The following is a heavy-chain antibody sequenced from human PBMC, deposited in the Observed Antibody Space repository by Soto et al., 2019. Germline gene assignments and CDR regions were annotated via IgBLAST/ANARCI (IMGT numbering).Heavy chain of an antibody. D-gene: IGHD6-13*01. V-gene: IGHV4-59*01. CDR1: GGSISSYY. J-gene: IGHJ6*02. CDR3: AREGIAAAGPPYYYYGMDV. CDR2: IYYSGST. Sequence: PSETLSLTCTVSGGSISSYYWSWIRQPPGKGLEWIGYIYYSGSTNYNPSLKSRVTISVDTSKNQFSLKLSSVTAADTAVYYCAREGIAAAGPPYYYYGMDVWGQGTTVTVSS.